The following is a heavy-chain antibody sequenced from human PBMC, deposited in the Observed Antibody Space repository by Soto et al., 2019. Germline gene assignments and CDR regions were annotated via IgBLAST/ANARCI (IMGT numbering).Heavy chain of an antibody. D-gene: IGHD2-2*01. CDR1: GGSISSSSYY. J-gene: IGHJ4*02. V-gene: IGHV4-39*01. CDR2: IYYSGST. Sequence: PSETLSLTCTVSGGSISSSSYYWGWIRQPPGKGLEWIGSIYYSGSTYYNPSLKSRVTISVDTSKNQFSLKLSSVTAADTAVYYCARHAAWYCSSTSRYLEPFDYWGQGPLVTVFS. CDR3: ARHAAWYCSSTSRYLEPFDY.